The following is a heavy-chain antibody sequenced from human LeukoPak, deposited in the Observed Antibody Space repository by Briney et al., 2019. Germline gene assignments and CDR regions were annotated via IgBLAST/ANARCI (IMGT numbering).Heavy chain of an antibody. CDR1: GGPFSGYY. Sequence: SETLSLTCAVYGGPFSGYYWTWIRQPPGKGLEWIGEINHSGSTNYNPSLKSRVTISVDTSKNQFSLRLSSVTAADTAVYYCARVLEGSSGQHWYFDLWGRGTLVTVSS. D-gene: IGHD6-19*01. CDR2: INHSGST. J-gene: IGHJ2*01. CDR3: ARVLEGSSGQHWYFDL. V-gene: IGHV4-34*01.